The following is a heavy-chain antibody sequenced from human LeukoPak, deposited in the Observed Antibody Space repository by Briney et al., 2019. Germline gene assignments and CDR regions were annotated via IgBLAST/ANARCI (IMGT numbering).Heavy chain of an antibody. CDR2: ISYDGSNK. D-gene: IGHD3-3*01. CDR1: GFTFSSYG. Sequence: GGSLRLSCAASGFTFSSYGMHWVRQAPGKGLEWVAVISYDGSNKYYADSVKGRFTISRDNSKNTLYLQMNSLRAEDTAVYYCARTGVRDFWSGYYFDYWGQGTLVTVSS. V-gene: IGHV3-30*03. CDR3: ARTGVRDFWSGYYFDY. J-gene: IGHJ4*02.